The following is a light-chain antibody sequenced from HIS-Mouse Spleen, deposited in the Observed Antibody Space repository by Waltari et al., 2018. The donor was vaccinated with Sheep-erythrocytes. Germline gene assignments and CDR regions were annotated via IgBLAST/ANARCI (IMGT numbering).Light chain of an antibody. Sequence: QSALTQPASVSGSPGQSITISCTGTSSDVGSYNLVSRYQQNPGKAPKLMIYEGSKRPSGVSNRFSGSKSGNTASLTISGLQAEDEADYYCCSYAGSSTPWVFGGGTKLTVL. CDR3: CSYAGSSTPWV. V-gene: IGLV2-23*01. J-gene: IGLJ3*02. CDR1: SSDVGSYNL. CDR2: EGS.